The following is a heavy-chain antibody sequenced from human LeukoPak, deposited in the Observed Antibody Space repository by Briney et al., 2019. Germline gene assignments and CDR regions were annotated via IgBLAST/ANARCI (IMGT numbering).Heavy chain of an antibody. Sequence: ASVKVSCKASGYTFISYGITWVRQAPGQGLEWMGWINPNSGGTNYAQKFQGRVTMTRDTSISTAYMELSRLRSDDTAVYYCARDVGFGYSSSWDTRYYFDYWGRGTLVTVSS. J-gene: IGHJ4*02. V-gene: IGHV1-2*02. D-gene: IGHD6-13*01. CDR2: INPNSGGT. CDR3: ARDVGFGYSSSWDTRYYFDY. CDR1: GYTFISYG.